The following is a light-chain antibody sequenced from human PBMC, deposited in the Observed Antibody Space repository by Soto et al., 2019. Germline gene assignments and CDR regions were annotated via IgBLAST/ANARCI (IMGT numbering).Light chain of an antibody. CDR3: QQRRNWQVT. Sequence: EIVMTQSPATLSVSPGEGATLSCRASQSVRGNLAWYQQKPGQAPRLLIDEASIRATGIPARCSGRGAGTDCTLTSSSLEPEDFAVYYCQQRRNWQVTFGQGTRLEIK. J-gene: IGKJ5*01. V-gene: IGKV3-11*01. CDR2: EAS. CDR1: QSVRGN.